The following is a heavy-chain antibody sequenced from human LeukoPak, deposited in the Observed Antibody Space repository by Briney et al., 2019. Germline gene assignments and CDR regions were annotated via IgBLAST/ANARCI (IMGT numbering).Heavy chain of an antibody. CDR3: ARDLTAYSSGWFGYYYYGMDV. D-gene: IGHD6-19*01. J-gene: IGHJ6*02. CDR2: IKQDGNEK. V-gene: IGHV3-7*01. Sequence: GGSLRLSCAASGFTFSSYWMSWVRQAPGKGLEWVANIKQDGNEKYYVDSVKGRFTISRDNAKNSLYLQMNSLRAEDTAVYYCARDLTAYSSGWFGYYYYGMDVWGQGTTVTVSS. CDR1: GFTFSSYW.